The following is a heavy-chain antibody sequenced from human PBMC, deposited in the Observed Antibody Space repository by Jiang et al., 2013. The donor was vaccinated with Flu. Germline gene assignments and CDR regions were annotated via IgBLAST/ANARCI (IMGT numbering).Heavy chain of an antibody. Sequence: PGLVKPSETLSLTCTVSGYSISSGYYWGWIRQPPGKGLEWIGNIYHSGSTYSNPSLKSRVTISVDTSKNQFSLKLSSVTAADTAVYYCARVKRDFWSGYSTFDYWGQGTLVTVSS. J-gene: IGHJ4*02. CDR2: IYHSGST. CDR3: ARVKRDFWSGYSTFDY. CDR1: GYSISSGYY. D-gene: IGHD3-3*01. V-gene: IGHV4-38-2*02.